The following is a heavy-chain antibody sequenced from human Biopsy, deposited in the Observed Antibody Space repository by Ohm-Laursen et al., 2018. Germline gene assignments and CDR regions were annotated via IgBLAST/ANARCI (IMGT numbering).Heavy chain of an antibody. CDR1: GYSFTTYD. Sequence: GASVKVSCKASGYSFTTYDVNWVRQARGQGLEWMGWMIPNSGKTGYAQRFQGRVTLTMNTSIGTAYMELSGLRSEDTAVYYCARGSPRQVSIFEASIYWFDTWGQGTLVTVSS. CDR2: MIPNSGKT. V-gene: IGHV1-8*01. D-gene: IGHD6-6*01. J-gene: IGHJ5*02. CDR3: ARGSPRQVSIFEASIYWFDT.